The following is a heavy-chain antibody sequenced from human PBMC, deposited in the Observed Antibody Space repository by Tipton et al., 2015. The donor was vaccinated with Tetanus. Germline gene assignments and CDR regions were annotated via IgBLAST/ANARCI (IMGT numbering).Heavy chain of an antibody. CDR2: IYYSGST. CDR1: GGSMRSYY. Sequence: TLSLTCIVSGGSMRSYYWSWIRQPPGKGLEWIGYIYYSGSTNYNSSLKSRVAISVDTSKNQFSLKLSSVTAADTAVFYCARGYNGYDILPASPHSFDSWGQGTLVPVSS. J-gene: IGHJ4*02. CDR3: ARGYNGYDILPASPHSFDS. V-gene: IGHV4-59*01. D-gene: IGHD3-9*01.